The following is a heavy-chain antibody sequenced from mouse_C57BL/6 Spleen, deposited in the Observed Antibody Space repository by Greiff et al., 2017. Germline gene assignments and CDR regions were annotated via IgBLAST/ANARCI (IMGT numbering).Heavy chain of an antibody. CDR2: IDPETGGT. CDR1: GYTFTDYE. Sequence: QVQLQQSGAELVRPGASVTLSCKASGYTFTDYEMHWVKQTPVHGLEWIGAIDPETGGTAYNQKFKGKAILTADKSSSTAYMELRSLTAEDSAVYYCTGYYGSEFAYWGQGTLVTVSA. V-gene: IGHV1-15*01. J-gene: IGHJ3*01. D-gene: IGHD1-1*01. CDR3: TGYYGSEFAY.